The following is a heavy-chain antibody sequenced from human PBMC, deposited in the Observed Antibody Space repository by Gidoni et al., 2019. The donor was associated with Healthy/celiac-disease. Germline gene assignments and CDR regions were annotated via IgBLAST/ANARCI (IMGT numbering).Heavy chain of an antibody. J-gene: IGHJ5*02. CDR3: ARHSTVTTFNHWFDP. V-gene: IGHV4-39*01. CDR1: GGSLSSSSYY. CDR2: IYYSGST. Sequence: QLQLQESGPGLVKPSETLSLTCTVPGGSLSSSSYYWGWIRQPPGKGLEWIGSIYYSGSTYYNPSLKSRVTISVDTSKNQFSLKLSSVTAADTAVYYCARHSTVTTFNHWFDPWGQGTLVTVSS. D-gene: IGHD4-17*01.